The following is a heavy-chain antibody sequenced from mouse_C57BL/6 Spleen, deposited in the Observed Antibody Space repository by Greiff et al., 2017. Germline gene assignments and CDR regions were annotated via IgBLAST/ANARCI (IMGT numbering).Heavy chain of an antibody. D-gene: IGHD1-1*01. V-gene: IGHV14-3*01. CDR1: GFNIKNTY. Sequence: VQLQQSVTELVRPGASVKLSCTASGFNIKNTYMHWVKQRPEQGLEWIGRIDPANGNTKYAPKFQGKATITADPSSNTAYLQLSSLTSEDTAIYYCARNHYDGSSYDWYFDVWGTGTTVTVSS. CDR3: ARNHYDGSSYDWYFDV. J-gene: IGHJ1*03. CDR2: IDPANGNT.